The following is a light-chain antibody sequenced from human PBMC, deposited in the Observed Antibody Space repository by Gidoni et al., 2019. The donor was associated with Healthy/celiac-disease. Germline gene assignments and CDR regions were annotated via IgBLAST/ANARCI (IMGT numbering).Light chain of an antibody. Sequence: DIVMTQSPDSLAVSLGERATINCKSSQRVLYSSNNKNYLAWYQKKPGQPPKLLIYWASTRESGVPDRFSGSGSGTDFTLTISSLQAEDVAVYYCQQYYSTQYTFGQGTKLEIK. CDR2: WAS. CDR1: QRVLYSSNNKNY. CDR3: QQYYSTQYT. V-gene: IGKV4-1*01. J-gene: IGKJ2*01.